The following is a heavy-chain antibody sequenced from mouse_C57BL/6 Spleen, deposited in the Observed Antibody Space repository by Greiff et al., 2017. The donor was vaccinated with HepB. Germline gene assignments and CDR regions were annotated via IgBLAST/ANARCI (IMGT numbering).Heavy chain of an antibody. CDR1: GFTFSSYA. Sequence: EVMLVESGGGLVKPGGSLKLSCAASGFTFSSYAMSWVRQTPEKRLEWVATISDGGSYTYYPDNVKGRFTISRDNAKNNLYLQMSHLKSEDTAMYYCARTYYGNYDWYFDVWGTGTTVTVSS. J-gene: IGHJ1*03. V-gene: IGHV5-4*03. D-gene: IGHD2-10*01. CDR2: ISDGGSYT. CDR3: ARTYYGNYDWYFDV.